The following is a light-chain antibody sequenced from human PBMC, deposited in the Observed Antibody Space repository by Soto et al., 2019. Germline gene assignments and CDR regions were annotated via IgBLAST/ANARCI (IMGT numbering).Light chain of an antibody. CDR2: EVS. CDR3: SSYISSTTPSYV. Sequence: QSALTQPASVSGSPGQSITISCTGTSSDVGGYNYVSWYQQHPGKAPQLIIYEVSNRPSGVSNRFSGSKSGNTASLTISGLQPEDEADYYCSSYISSTTPSYVFGTGTKVTVL. V-gene: IGLV2-14*01. J-gene: IGLJ1*01. CDR1: SSDVGGYNY.